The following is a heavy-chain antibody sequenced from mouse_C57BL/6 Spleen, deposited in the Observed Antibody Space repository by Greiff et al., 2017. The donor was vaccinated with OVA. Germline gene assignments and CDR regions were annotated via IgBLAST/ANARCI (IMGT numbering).Heavy chain of an antibody. CDR3: TRWGRYYFDY. Sequence: VQLQQSGAELVRPGASVTLSCKASGYTFTDYEMHWVKQTPVHGLEWIGAIDPETGGTAYNQKFKGKAILTADKSSSTAYMELRSLTSEDSAVYYCTRWGRYYFDYWGQGTTLTVSS. V-gene: IGHV1-15*01. CDR1: GYTFTDYE. D-gene: IGHD1-1*01. CDR2: IDPETGGT. J-gene: IGHJ2*01.